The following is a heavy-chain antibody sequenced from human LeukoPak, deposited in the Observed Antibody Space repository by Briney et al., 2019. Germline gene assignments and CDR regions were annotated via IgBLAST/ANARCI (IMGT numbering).Heavy chain of an antibody. J-gene: IGHJ6*03. CDR3: ARGLLTTGYYYMDV. Sequence: SETLSLTCTVSGGSISSGGYYWSWIRQHPGKGLEWIGYIYYSGSTNYNPSLKSRVTISVDTSKNQFSLKLSSVTAADTAVYYCARGLLTTGYYYMDVWGKGTTVTVSS. CDR1: GGSISSGGYY. D-gene: IGHD1-1*01. CDR2: IYYSGST. V-gene: IGHV4-31*03.